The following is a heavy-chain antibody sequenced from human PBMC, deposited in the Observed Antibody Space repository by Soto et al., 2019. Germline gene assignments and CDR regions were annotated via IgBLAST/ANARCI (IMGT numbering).Heavy chain of an antibody. CDR1: GDSMNSHY. Sequence: SETLSLTCTVTGDSMNSHYWSWLRQPPGKALEWMGYVYFTGSTNYSPSLESRLTILVDTSKNPFSLKLTSVTAADTAVYYCARDSTYYDILTGPVYYYYGMDVWGQGTTVT. J-gene: IGHJ6*02. CDR3: ARDSTYYDILTGPVYYYYGMDV. CDR2: VYFTGST. V-gene: IGHV4-59*11. D-gene: IGHD3-9*01.